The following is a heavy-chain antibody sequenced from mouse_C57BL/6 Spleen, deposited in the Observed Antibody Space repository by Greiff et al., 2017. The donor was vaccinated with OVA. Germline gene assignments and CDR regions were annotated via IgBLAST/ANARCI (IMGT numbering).Heavy chain of an antibody. J-gene: IGHJ3*01. Sequence: VKLVESGAELVKPGASVKLSCKASGYTFTEYTIHWVKQRSGQGLEWIGWFYPGSGSIKYNEKFKDKATLTADKSSSTVYMELSRLTSEDSAVYFCAIHEKMCYYYGSSYASWFAYWGQGTLVTVSA. V-gene: IGHV1-62-2*01. CDR3: AIHEKMCYYYGSSYASWFAY. D-gene: IGHD1-1*01. CDR1: GYTFTEYT. CDR2: FYPGSGSI.